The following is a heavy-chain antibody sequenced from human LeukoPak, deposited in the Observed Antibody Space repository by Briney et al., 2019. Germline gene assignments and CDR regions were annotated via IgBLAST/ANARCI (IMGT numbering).Heavy chain of an antibody. J-gene: IGHJ4*02. CDR2: IKQDGSEK. D-gene: IGHD3-9*01. V-gene: IGHV3-7*01. CDR1: GFTFSTYW. Sequence: TGGSLRLSCAGSGFTFSTYWMSWVRQAPGKGLEWVANIKQDGSEKYYVDTVKGRFTISRDNAKNSLYLQMNSLRAEDTAVYYCARDRPHYGILTGYYSDDWGQGTLVTVSS. CDR3: ARDRPHYGILTGYYSDD.